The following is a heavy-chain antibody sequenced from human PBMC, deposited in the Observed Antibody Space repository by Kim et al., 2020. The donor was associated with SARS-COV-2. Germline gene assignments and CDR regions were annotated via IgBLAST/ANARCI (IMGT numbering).Heavy chain of an antibody. D-gene: IGHD3-22*01. CDR3: TREVLLFDSSGYYRGGYFDS. V-gene: IGHV3-49*03. CDR1: GFTFGDYA. Sequence: GGSLRLSCTASGFTFGDYAMSWFRQAPGKGLEWVGFIRSKAYGGTTEYAASVKGRFTISRDDSKSIAYLQMNSLKTEDTAVYYCTREVLLFDSSGYYRGGYFDSWAQGTLVTVSS. J-gene: IGHJ4*02. CDR2: IRSKAYGGTT.